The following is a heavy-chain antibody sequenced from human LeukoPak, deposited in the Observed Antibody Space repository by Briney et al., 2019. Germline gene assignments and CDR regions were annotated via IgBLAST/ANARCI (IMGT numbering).Heavy chain of an antibody. V-gene: IGHV3-23*01. CDR1: GFTFSNYA. D-gene: IGHD3-22*01. Sequence: GGSLRLSCAASGFTFSNYAMTWVRQAPGKGLEWVSAISGSGGNTYYADSVKGRFTISRDNSKNTLYLQMNSLRAEDTAVYYCAKTSYYYDHSGYYAFDIWGQGTMVTVSS. J-gene: IGHJ3*02. CDR3: AKTSYYYDHSGYYAFDI. CDR2: ISGSGGNT.